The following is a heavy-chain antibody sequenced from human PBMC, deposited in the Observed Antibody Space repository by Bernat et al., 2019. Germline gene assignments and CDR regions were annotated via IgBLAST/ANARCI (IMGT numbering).Heavy chain of an antibody. D-gene: IGHD1-26*01. Sequence: EVQLLESGGGLVQPGGSLRISCAASGFSFSINAMSWVRQAPGRGLEWVSSISESGSNTFYADSVKGRFTISRDNSKNTLYLQMNSLRAEDTAVYYCAKDDVVGARAGFDYWGQGTLVTVSS. V-gene: IGHV3-23*01. CDR3: AKDDVVGARAGFDY. CDR2: ISESGSNT. CDR1: GFSFSINA. J-gene: IGHJ4*02.